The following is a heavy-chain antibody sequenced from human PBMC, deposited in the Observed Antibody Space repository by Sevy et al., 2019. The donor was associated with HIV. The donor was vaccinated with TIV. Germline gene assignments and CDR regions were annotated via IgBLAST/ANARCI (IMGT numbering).Heavy chain of an antibody. CDR2: FDPEDDET. CDR1: GYTLTEFS. D-gene: IGHD3-22*01. J-gene: IGHJ4*02. CDR3: ATTKDYYESSGYPFDY. Sequence: ASVKVSCKVSGYTLTEFSMHWVRQAPGKGLEWMATFDPEDDETIYAQNFQGRVTMAEDTSTDTVYMELSSLRSEDTAVYYCATTKDYYESSGYPFDYWGQGTLVTVSS. V-gene: IGHV1-24*01.